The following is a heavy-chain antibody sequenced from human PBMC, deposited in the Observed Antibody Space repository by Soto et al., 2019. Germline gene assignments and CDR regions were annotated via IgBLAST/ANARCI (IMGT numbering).Heavy chain of an antibody. CDR1: GVSLSRGGYS. Sequence: SSETLSLPFAVSGVSLSRGGYSLSWIRQPPGKGLEWIGYIYHSGSTYYNPSLKSRVTISVDRSKNQFSLKLSSVTAADTAVYYCARGQVVAAQHWGQGTLVTVSS. CDR3: ARGQVVAAQH. CDR2: IYHSGST. V-gene: IGHV4-30-2*01. J-gene: IGHJ4*02. D-gene: IGHD2-15*01.